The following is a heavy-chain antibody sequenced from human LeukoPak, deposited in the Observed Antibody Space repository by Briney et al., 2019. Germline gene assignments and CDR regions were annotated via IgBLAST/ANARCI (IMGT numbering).Heavy chain of an antibody. V-gene: IGHV3-48*03. CDR3: ARGDRYYYDMDV. D-gene: IGHD1-14*01. Sequence: GGSLRLSCATSGFTLSYYEMNWVRQSPGQGLEWISSISTSADGIYYADSVKGRFTISRGNAKNSLYLQMNSLRAEDTAVYFCARGDRYYYDMDVWGNGTTVIISS. CDR2: ISTSADGI. J-gene: IGHJ6*03. CDR1: GFTLSYYE.